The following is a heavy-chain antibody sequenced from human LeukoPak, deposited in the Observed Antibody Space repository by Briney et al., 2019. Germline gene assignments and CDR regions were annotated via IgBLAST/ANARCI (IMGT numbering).Heavy chain of an antibody. J-gene: IGHJ4*02. CDR1: GYTFTSYA. Sequence: ASVKVSCKASGYTFTSYAMHWVRQAPGQRLEWMGWINAGNGYTKYSQKFQGRVTITRDTSASTAYMELSSLRSEDTAVYYCAKAYCGGDCYYDYWGQGTLVTVSS. D-gene: IGHD2-21*02. CDR2: INAGNGYT. CDR3: AKAYCGGDCYYDY. V-gene: IGHV1-3*01.